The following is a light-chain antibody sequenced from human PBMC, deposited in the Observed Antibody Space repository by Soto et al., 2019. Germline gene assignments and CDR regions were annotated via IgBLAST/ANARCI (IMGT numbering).Light chain of an antibody. V-gene: IGLV2-14*03. Sequence: QSALTQPASVSGSPGQSITISCTGTSGDIGSYNRVSWYQQHPGKAPKLLIYGNSNRPSGVPDRFSGSKSGTSASLAITGLQAEDEADYYCQSYDSSLSGSYVFGTGTKLTVL. J-gene: IGLJ1*01. CDR3: QSYDSSLSGSYV. CDR2: GNS. CDR1: SGDIGSYNR.